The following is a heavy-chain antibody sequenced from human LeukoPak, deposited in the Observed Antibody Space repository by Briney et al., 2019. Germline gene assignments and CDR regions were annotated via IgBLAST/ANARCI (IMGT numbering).Heavy chain of an antibody. D-gene: IGHD2-2*01. CDR1: GFTFSSYS. V-gene: IGHV3-21*04. CDR3: ANAVVPAASYGMDV. Sequence: GGSLRLSCAASGFTFSSYSMNWVRQAPGKGLEWVSSISSSSSYIYYADSVKGRFTLSRDNAKNSLYLQMNSLRAEDTAVYYCANAVVPAASYGMDVWGQGTTVTVSS. J-gene: IGHJ6*02. CDR2: ISSSSSYI.